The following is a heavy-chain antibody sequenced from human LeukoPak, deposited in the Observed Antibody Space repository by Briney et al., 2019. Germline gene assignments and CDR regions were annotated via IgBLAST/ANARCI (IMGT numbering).Heavy chain of an antibody. D-gene: IGHD5-24*01. CDR3: ARGGYNY. CDR2: ISSSSSTI. V-gene: IGHV3-48*01. J-gene: IGHJ4*02. CDR1: GFTFSSYS. Sequence: GGFLRLSCAASGFTFSSYSMNWVRQAPGKGLEWVSYISSSSSTIYYADSVKGRFTISRDNAKNSLYLQMNSLRAEDTAVYYCARGGYNYWGQGTLVTVSS.